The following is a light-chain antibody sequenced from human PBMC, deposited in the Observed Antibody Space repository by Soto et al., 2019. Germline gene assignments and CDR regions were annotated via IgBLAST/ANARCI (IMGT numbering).Light chain of an antibody. CDR2: AAS. Sequence: DIQLTQSPSSLSASVGDRVTITCRASQSIASYLNWYQQKPGKAPKVLISAASSLQSGVPSRFSGSGSGTDLTLTISSLEPEDFATYYCQQTYSIFLSFGGGTKVEVK. V-gene: IGKV1-39*01. CDR3: QQTYSIFLS. J-gene: IGKJ4*01. CDR1: QSIASY.